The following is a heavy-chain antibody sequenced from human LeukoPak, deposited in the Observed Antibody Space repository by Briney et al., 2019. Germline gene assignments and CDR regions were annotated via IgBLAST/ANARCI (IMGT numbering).Heavy chain of an antibody. CDR2: ISAYNGNT. D-gene: IGHD3-22*01. Sequence: ASVKVSCKASGYTFTSYGISWVRQAPGQGLEWMGWISAYNGNTNYAQKLQGRVTMTTDTSTSTAYMELRSLRSDDTAVYYCARDQYYYDNSGYRNFDYWGQGTLVTVSS. CDR3: ARDQYYYDNSGYRNFDY. J-gene: IGHJ4*02. V-gene: IGHV1-18*01. CDR1: GYTFTSYG.